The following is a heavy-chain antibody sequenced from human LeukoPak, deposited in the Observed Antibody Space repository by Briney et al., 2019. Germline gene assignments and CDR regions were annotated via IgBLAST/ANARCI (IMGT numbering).Heavy chain of an antibody. CDR2: ISSSSSYI. J-gene: IGHJ3*02. CDR3: ARLGPLGDYYDSSGYYYPAAFDI. Sequence: GGSLRLSCAASGLTFSSYSMNWVRQAPGKGLEWVSSISSSSSYIYYADSVKGRFTISRDNDKNSLYLEMNRLRAEDTAVYYCARLGPLGDYYDSSGYYYPAAFDIWGQGTMVTVSS. CDR1: GLTFSSYS. D-gene: IGHD3-22*01. V-gene: IGHV3-21*01.